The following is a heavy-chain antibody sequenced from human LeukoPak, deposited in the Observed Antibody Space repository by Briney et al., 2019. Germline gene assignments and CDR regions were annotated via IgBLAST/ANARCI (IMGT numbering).Heavy chain of an antibody. Sequence: GGSLRLSCAASGFTFSSHAIHWVRQAPDKGPEWVAVMSFNERNDYYADSVKGRFTISRDNSKNTAYLQMSSLSVEDTAVYYCVRDGGNWVDFDYWGQGTLVTVSS. CDR1: GFTFSSHA. V-gene: IGHV3-30*04. J-gene: IGHJ4*02. CDR3: VRDGGNWVDFDY. D-gene: IGHD7-27*01. CDR2: MSFNERND.